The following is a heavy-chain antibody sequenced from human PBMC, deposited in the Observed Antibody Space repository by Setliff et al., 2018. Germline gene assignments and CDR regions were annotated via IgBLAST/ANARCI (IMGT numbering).Heavy chain of an antibody. D-gene: IGHD1-20*01. J-gene: IGHJ4*02. CDR2: IHPTEGA. V-gene: IGHV4-38-2*01. Sequence: PSETLSLTCSVSGFSITNGFYWGWIRQPPGKGLEWIGEIHPTEGAKYNPSLQSRVTMSVDTSSKQHSLKLTSVTAADTAMYYCSRGQDNSKVGHDWGQGTLVTVSS. CDR1: GFSITNGFY. CDR3: SRGQDNSKVGHD.